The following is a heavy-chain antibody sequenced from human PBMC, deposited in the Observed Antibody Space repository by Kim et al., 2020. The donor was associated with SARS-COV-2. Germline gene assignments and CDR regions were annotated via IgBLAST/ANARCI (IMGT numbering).Heavy chain of an antibody. J-gene: IGHJ6*02. CDR2: ISGNEAYT. CDR1: GFTFRSYG. CDR3: AKRWRSSSTDYGLDV. Sequence: LRLSCAASGFTFRSYGMSWVRQAPGKGLEWVSGISGNEAYTWYADSVKGRFTISRDNSRNTLYLQMNSLRAEDTAIYYCAKRWRSSSTDYGLDVWGQGTTVTVSS. V-gene: IGHV3-23*01. D-gene: IGHD6-13*01.